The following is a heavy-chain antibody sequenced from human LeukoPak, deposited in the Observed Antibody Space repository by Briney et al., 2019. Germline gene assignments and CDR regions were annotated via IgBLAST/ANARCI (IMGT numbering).Heavy chain of an antibody. D-gene: IGHD3-10*01. CDR1: GGSISSYY. Sequence: ASETLSLTCTVSGGSISSYYWSWIRQPPGKGLEWIGYIYYSGSTNYNPSLKSRVTISVDTSKNQFSLKLTSVTAADTAVYYCARSRYGSIYYFDYWGQGTLVTVSS. V-gene: IGHV4-59*08. CDR2: IYYSGST. J-gene: IGHJ4*02. CDR3: ARSRYGSIYYFDY.